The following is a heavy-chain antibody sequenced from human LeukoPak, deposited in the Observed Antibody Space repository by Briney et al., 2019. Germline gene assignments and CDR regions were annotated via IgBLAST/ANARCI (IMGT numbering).Heavy chain of an antibody. V-gene: IGHV1-69*04. J-gene: IGHJ5*02. CDR1: GGTFSSYA. Sequence: GASVKVSCKASGGTFSSYAISWVRQAPGQGLEWMGRIIPIFGIANYAQKFRGRVTITADRSTSTAYMELSSLRSEDTAVYYCARDQGGSMVRGVRNWFDPWGQGTLVTVSS. D-gene: IGHD3-10*01. CDR3: ARDQGGSMVRGVRNWFDP. CDR2: IIPIFGIA.